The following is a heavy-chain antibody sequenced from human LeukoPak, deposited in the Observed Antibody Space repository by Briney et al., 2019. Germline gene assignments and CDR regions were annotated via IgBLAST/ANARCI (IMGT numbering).Heavy chain of an antibody. CDR1: GGSISSSSYY. J-gene: IGHJ4*02. V-gene: IGHV4-39*01. D-gene: IGHD3-22*01. CDR2: IYYSGST. CDR3: ARSPWEYYDSSGYSGY. Sequence: SETLSLTCTVSGGSISSSSYYWGWIRQPPGKGLEWIGSIYYSGSTYYNPSLKSRVTISVDTSKNQFSLKLSSVTAADAAVYYCARSPWEYYDSSGYSGYWGQGTLVTVSS.